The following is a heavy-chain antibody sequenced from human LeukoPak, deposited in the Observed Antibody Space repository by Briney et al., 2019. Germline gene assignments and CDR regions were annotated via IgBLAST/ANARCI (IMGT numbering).Heavy chain of an antibody. CDR2: ISYDGSNK. D-gene: IGHD3-22*01. V-gene: IGHV3-30*03. Sequence: GGSLRLSCAASGFTFSSYGMHWVRQAPGKGLEWVAVISYDGSNKYYADSVKGRFTISRDNSKNTLYLQMNSLRAEDTAVYYCARTALVVVNPFDYWGQGTLVTVSS. J-gene: IGHJ4*02. CDR1: GFTFSSYG. CDR3: ARTALVVVNPFDY.